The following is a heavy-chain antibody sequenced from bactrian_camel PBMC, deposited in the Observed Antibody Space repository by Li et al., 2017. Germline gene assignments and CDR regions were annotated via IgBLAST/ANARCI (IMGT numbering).Heavy chain of an antibody. CDR2: MNSDRTT. CDR1: DNTVRRRC. J-gene: IGHJ4*01. CDR3: AAGPHGGLLPSSAGCGM. Sequence: HVQLVESGGGSVQTGGSLRLSCAASDNTVRRRCWGWFRQAPGKERELVSTMNSDRTTRYSESVKGRFTISRDKAKNTLYLQMDSLKPEDTAVYYCAAGPHGGLLPSSAGCGMWGQGTQVTVS. D-gene: IGHD2*01. V-gene: IGHV3S53*01.